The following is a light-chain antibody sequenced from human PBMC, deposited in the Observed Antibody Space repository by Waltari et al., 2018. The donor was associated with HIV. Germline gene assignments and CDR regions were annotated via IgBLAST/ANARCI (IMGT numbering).Light chain of an antibody. J-gene: IGLJ2*01. CDR3: QAWDGNTGLL. Sequence: SYELTQPPSLSVSPGQTASIDCSGDKLGERYVSWYQQKPGQSPVLVVNKDSTRPSGMPGGFDGTNSGNTATLTSSGTQAMEEAEYYCQAWDGNTGLLFGGGTKLTVL. V-gene: IGLV3-1*01. CDR2: KDS. CDR1: KLGERY.